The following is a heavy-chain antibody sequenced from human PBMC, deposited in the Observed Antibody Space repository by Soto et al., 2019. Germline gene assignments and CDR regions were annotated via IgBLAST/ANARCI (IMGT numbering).Heavy chain of an antibody. V-gene: IGHV1-69*01. CDR1: GGTFSSYA. D-gene: IGHD4-17*01. CDR2: IIPIFGTA. CDR3: ATSTTVRDYWYFDL. J-gene: IGHJ2*01. Sequence: QVQLVQSGAEVKKPGSSVKVSCKASGGTFSSYAISWVRQAPGQGLEWMGGIIPIFGTANYAQKFQDRVTITADESTSTAYMELSSLRSEDTAVYYWATSTTVRDYWYFDLWGRGPLVTVSS.